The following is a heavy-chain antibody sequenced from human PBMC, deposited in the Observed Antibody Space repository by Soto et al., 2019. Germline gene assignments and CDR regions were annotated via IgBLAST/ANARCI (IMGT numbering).Heavy chain of an antibody. J-gene: IGHJ3*02. V-gene: IGHV4-59*08. CDR3: ARQVTGLMRYAYDI. Sequence: SETLSLTCTFSGGSVSGYYWSWIRQSPGKGLEWIGFIHYSGSTTSNPSLNSRVTISVDTSKNQFSLKLNSVTAADTAIYYCARQVTGLMRYAYDIWGQGTMVTVSS. CDR1: GGSVSGYY. CDR2: IHYSGST. D-gene: IGHD2-8*02.